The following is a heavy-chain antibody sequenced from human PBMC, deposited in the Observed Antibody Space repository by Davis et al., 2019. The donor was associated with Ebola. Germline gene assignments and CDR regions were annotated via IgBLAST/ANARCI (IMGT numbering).Heavy chain of an antibody. CDR2: IWYDGSNK. Sequence: GGSLRLSCAASGFTFSSYGMHWVRQAPGKGLEWVAVIWYDGSNKYYADSVKGRFTISRDISENTLYLQMNNLRDEDTAMYYCVQHGPGDFWYFGLWGRGTLVTVSS. CDR1: GFTFSSYG. J-gene: IGHJ2*01. V-gene: IGHV3-33*06. CDR3: VQHGPGDFWYFGL. D-gene: IGHD4-17*01.